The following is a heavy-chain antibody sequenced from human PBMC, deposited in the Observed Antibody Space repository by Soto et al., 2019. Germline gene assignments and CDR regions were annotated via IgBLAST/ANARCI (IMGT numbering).Heavy chain of an antibody. CDR2: INPNSGGT. D-gene: IGHD4-4*01. Sequence: GASVKVYCKASGYTFTSYAMHWVRQAPGQRLEWMGWINPNSGGTNYAQKFQGWVTMTRDTSISTAYMELSRLRSDDTAVYYCARTDYSNYSNFDYWGKGTLGTFSS. CDR3: ARTDYSNYSNFDY. V-gene: IGHV1-2*04. J-gene: IGHJ4*02. CDR1: GYTFTSYA.